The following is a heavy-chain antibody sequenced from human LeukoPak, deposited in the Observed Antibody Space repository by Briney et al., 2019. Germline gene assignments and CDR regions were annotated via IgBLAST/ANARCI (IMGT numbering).Heavy chain of an antibody. V-gene: IGHV4-4*09. J-gene: IGHJ5*02. Sequence: SETLSLTCTVSGVSITAYYWSWIRQPPGKGLEWIGYIYTSGSTNYNPSLKSRVTISVDTSKNQFSLKMSSVTAADTAVYYCARGIFYGGRNQYIWFDLWGQGTLVTVSS. CDR3: ARGIFYGGRNQYIWFDL. CDR2: IYTSGST. CDR1: GVSITAYY. D-gene: IGHD4-23*01.